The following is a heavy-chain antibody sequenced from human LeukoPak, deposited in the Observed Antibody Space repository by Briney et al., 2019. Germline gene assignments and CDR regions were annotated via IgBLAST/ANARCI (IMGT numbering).Heavy chain of an antibody. D-gene: IGHD1-26*01. V-gene: IGHV3-30*18. CDR2: ISYDGSNK. J-gene: IGHJ4*02. CDR3: AEDGGSSLDY. CDR1: GFTFSSYG. Sequence: GGSLRLSCAASGFTFSSYGMHWVRQAPGKGLEWVAVISYDGSNKYYADSVKGRFTISRDNSKNTLYLQMNSLRAEDTAVYYCAEDGGSSLDYWGQGTLVTVSS.